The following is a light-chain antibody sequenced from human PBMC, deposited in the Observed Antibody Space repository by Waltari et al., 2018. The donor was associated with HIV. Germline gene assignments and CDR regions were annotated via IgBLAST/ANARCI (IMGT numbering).Light chain of an antibody. CDR3: QQYGSSPKIT. Sequence: EIVLTQSPGTLSLSPGERATLSCRASQSVSSSYLAWYQQKPGQAPRLLIYGASSRATGIPDRFCGSGSGTDFTLTISRLEPEDFAVYYCQQYGSSPKITFGQGTRLEIK. CDR2: GAS. CDR1: QSVSSSY. V-gene: IGKV3-20*01. J-gene: IGKJ5*01.